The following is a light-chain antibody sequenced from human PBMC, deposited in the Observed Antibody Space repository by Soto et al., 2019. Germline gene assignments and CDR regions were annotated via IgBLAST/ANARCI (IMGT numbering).Light chain of an antibody. V-gene: IGKV3-15*01. CDR2: GAS. Sequence: EIVMTQSPATLYVSPGEKATLSCRASQSVRSNLAWYQQKPGQAPRLLIYGASTRATGIPARFSGSGSGTEFTLTIDSLQSEDFAVYYCQQYNKFPSLTFGGGTKVEIK. CDR3: QQYNKFPSLT. CDR1: QSVRSN. J-gene: IGKJ4*01.